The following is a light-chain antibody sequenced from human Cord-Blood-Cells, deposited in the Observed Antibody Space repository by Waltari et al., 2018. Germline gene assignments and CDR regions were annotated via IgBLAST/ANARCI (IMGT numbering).Light chain of an antibody. Sequence: QSALPQPASVSGSPGQSITISCTGTSSDVRGYNYVSWYQQHPAKAPKLMIYDVSNRPSGVSNRFSGSKSGNTASLTISGLQAEDEADYYCSSYTSSSTRVFGGGTKLTVL. V-gene: IGLV2-14*01. J-gene: IGLJ2*01. CDR2: DVS. CDR1: SSDVRGYNY. CDR3: SSYTSSSTRV.